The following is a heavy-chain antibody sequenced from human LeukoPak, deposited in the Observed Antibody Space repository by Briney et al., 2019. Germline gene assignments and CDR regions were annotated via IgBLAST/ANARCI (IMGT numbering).Heavy chain of an antibody. J-gene: IGHJ1*01. CDR1: GYTFTGYY. V-gene: IGHV1-2*02. CDR3: ARQDDYGDPADFQH. D-gene: IGHD4-17*01. Sequence: ASVKVSCKASGYTFTGYYMHWVRQAPGQGLEWIGWINPNSGGTNYAQKFQGRVTMTRDTSISTAYMELSRLRSDDTAVYYCARQDDYGDPADFQHWGEGTLVTVSS. CDR2: INPNSGGT.